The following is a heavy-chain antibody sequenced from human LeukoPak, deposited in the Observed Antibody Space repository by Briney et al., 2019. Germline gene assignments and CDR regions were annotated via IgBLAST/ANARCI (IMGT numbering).Heavy chain of an antibody. Sequence: HSGGSLRLSCAASGFTFSSYEMNWVRQAPGKGLEWVSYISSSGSTIYYADSVEGRLTISRDNAKNSLYLQMNSLRAEDTAVYYCARDPGPMVRGVDSGMDIWGEGTTVTVSS. J-gene: IGHJ6*04. CDR2: ISSSGSTI. D-gene: IGHD3-10*01. CDR1: GFTFSSYE. CDR3: ARDPGPMVRGVDSGMDI. V-gene: IGHV3-48*03.